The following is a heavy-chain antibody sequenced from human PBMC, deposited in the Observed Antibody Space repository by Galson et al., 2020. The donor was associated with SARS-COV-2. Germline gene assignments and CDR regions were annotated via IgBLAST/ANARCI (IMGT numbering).Heavy chain of an antibody. D-gene: IGHD5-18*01. V-gene: IGHV3-30-3*01. CDR3: ARGDGYGSPLDY. Sequence: GGSLRLSCAASGFTFSTYAMHWVRQAPGKGLEWMAIISFDGANKYYADSVKGRFTISRDNSKNTLYLQMNSLRAEDTAVCYCARGDGYGSPLDYWGQGTLVTVSS. CDR1: GFTFSTYA. CDR2: ISFDGANK. J-gene: IGHJ4*02.